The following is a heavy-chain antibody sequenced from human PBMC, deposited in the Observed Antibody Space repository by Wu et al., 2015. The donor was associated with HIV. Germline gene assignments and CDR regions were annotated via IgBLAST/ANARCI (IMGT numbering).Heavy chain of an antibody. CDR1: GYSFTTHG. CDR2: ISAYNGNT. D-gene: IGHD1-26*01. Sequence: QVQLVQSGAEVKKPGASVKVSCKASGYSFTTHGISWVRQAPGQGLEWMGWISAYNGNTKYARKLQGRVTMTTDTSTSTAYMELRSLRSDDTAIYYCARRNXSLVGTVYQYYGMDVVGPRDHG. CDR3: ARRNXSLVGTVYQYYGMDV. J-gene: IGHJ6*02. V-gene: IGHV1-18*01.